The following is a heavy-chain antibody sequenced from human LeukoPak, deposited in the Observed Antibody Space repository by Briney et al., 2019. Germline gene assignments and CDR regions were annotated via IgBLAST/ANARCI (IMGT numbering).Heavy chain of an antibody. D-gene: IGHD3-10*01. CDR3: AHSYYFGSRSYYNVWFAP. J-gene: IGHJ5*02. CDR1: GFSLSTSGVG. V-gene: IGHV2-5*02. Sequence: SGPTLVNPTQTLTLTCTFSGFSLSTSGVGVGWIRQPPVKALQWLALIYWDDEKYYSPSLKSRLSISRDTSRNQVVLTMTNMDPLDTGTYFCAHSYYFGSRSYYNVWFAPWGLGTLVSVSS. CDR2: IYWDDEK.